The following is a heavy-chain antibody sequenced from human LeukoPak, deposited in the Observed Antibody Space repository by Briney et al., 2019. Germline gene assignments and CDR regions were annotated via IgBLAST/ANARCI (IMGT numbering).Heavy chain of an antibody. Sequence: SETLSLTCTVSGGSISSGDYYWSWIRQPPGKGLEWIGYIYYSGSTYYNPSLKSRVTISVDTSENQFSLKLSSVTAADTAVYYCARGYYYESSGYYDYWGQGTLVTVSS. V-gene: IGHV4-30-4*01. CDR1: GGSISSGDYY. J-gene: IGHJ4*02. CDR3: ARGYYYESSGYYDY. D-gene: IGHD3-22*01. CDR2: IYYSGST.